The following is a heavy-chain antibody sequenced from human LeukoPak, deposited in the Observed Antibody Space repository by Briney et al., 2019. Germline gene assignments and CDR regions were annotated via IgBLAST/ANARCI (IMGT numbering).Heavy chain of an antibody. CDR2: IYYSGST. D-gene: IGHD3-10*01. Sequence: PSETLSLTCTVSGGSISSYYWSWIRQPPGKGLEWIGYIYYSGSTNYNPSLNSRVTISVDTSKNHYSLKLTSVTAADTAVYYCARRRYGSGSSIKLSNYYYYMDVWGKGTTVTVSS. CDR1: GGSISSYY. CDR3: ARRRYGSGSSIKLSNYYYYMDV. J-gene: IGHJ6*03. V-gene: IGHV4-59*08.